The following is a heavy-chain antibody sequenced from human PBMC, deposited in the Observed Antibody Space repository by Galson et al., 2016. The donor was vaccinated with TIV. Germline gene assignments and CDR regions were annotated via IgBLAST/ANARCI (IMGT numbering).Heavy chain of an antibody. CDR1: GFTFSSYK. D-gene: IGHD3-3*01. CDR2: IAYDGSYK. J-gene: IGHJ3*01. V-gene: IGHV3-30*18. CDR3: AKEENSGYYPNDAFDF. Sequence: SLRLSCAASGFTFSSYKMNWVRQAPGKGLEWVAVIAYDGSYKHYAGSVKGRFTVSRDNSKTTLDLQMNSLGAEDTALYYCAKEENSGYYPNDAFDFWGQGTMVTVS.